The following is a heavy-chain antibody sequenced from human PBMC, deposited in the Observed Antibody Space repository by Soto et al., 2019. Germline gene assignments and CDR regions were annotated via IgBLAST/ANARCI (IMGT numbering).Heavy chain of an antibody. CDR2: IIPIFGTA. J-gene: IGHJ6*02. CDR1: GGTFSSYA. D-gene: IGHD2-8*01. CDR3: ARWASGVYATDYYYYGMDV. Sequence: GASVKVSCKAAGGTFSSYAISWVRQAPGQGLEWMGGIIPIFGTANYAQKFQGRVTITADESTSTAYMELSSLRSEDTAVYYCARWASGVYATDYYYYGMDVWGQGTTVTVSS. V-gene: IGHV1-69*13.